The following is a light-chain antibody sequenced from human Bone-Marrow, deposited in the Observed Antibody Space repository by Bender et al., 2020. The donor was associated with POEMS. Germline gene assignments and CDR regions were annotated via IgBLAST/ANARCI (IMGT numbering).Light chain of an antibody. Sequence: QSALTQPASVSGSPGKSITISCTGSSSDVGGYNYVSWFQQHPGRAPKLMIYEDTLRPSEISIRFSGSKSDNTASLTISGLQAEDEADYFCCSYAGSNTWVFGGGTKLTVL. J-gene: IGLJ3*02. CDR1: SSDVGGYNY. V-gene: IGLV2-23*01. CDR3: CSYAGSNTWV. CDR2: EDT.